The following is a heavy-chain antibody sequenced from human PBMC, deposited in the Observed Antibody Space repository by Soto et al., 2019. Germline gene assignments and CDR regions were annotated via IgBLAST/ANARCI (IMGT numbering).Heavy chain of an antibody. CDR3: ARESLEWLLSCREVSKPSSYYYYYYLDV. CDR1: GFTSSSHG. Sequence: SMRLPCAASGFTSSSHGMRRVRQAQGKGLEWVSVIYSGGSTYYSDSVKGRFTISSDNSKNTLYLQINSLRAEDTAVYYCARESLEWLLSCREVSKPSSYYYYYYLDVWGKGTTVTVS. J-gene: IGHJ6*03. CDR2: IYSGGST. V-gene: IGHV3-66*01. D-gene: IGHD3-3*01.